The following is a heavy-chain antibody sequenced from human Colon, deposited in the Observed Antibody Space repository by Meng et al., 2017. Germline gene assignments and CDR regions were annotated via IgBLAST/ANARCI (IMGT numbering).Heavy chain of an antibody. Sequence: QLEPAGPDLMTPSQTLPLTYDISGDSVSSNDPTRNWHRPTQSSGLVWLGRTFYRDKWISDYAVSLESRITINPDTSKNQFTLQLNSVTPEDTAVYYCARLVGNSWLPDWGQGTLVTVSS. CDR3: ARLVGNSWLPD. J-gene: IGHJ4*02. CDR1: GDSVSSNDPT. V-gene: IGHV6-1*01. D-gene: IGHD6-13*01. CDR2: TFYRDKWIS.